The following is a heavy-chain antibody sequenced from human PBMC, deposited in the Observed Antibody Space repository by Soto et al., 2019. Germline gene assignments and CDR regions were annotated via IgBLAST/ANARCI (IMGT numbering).Heavy chain of an antibody. CDR3: SIGSWSAETFDV. V-gene: IGHV1-69*02. D-gene: IGHD2-2*01. Sequence: QVHLIQSGAEVKKPGSSVKVSCKAAGGTFNTYTLIWVRQAPGHGLEWMGRIIPMLTVTNSAQKFQGRLTLTADKPTGTALTELTSLRSDETAAYYSSIGSWSAETFDVWGQGTMVTVSS. J-gene: IGHJ3*01. CDR2: IIPMLTVT. CDR1: GGTFNTYT.